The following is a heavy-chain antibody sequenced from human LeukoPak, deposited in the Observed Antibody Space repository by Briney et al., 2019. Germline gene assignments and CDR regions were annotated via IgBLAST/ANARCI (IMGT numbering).Heavy chain of an antibody. V-gene: IGHV3-7*01. J-gene: IGHJ6*03. D-gene: IGHD3-10*01. Sequence: GGSLRLSCAASGSTFSSYWMSWVRQAPGKGLEWVANIKQDGGEKYYVDSVKGRFTISRDNAKNSLYLQMNSLRAEDTAVYYCARDMRRVAGSSGYYYYYYMDVWGKGTTVTVSS. CDR3: ARDMRRVAGSSGYYYYYYMDV. CDR1: GSTFSSYW. CDR2: IKQDGGEK.